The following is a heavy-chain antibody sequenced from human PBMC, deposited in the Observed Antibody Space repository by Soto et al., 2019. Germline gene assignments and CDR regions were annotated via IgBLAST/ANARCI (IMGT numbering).Heavy chain of an antibody. V-gene: IGHV3-30*18. J-gene: IGHJ4*02. CDR2: ISYDGSNK. CDR3: AKAWKLHQYIFDY. D-gene: IGHD1-1*01. CDR1: GFTFSSYG. Sequence: GGSLRLSCAASGFTFSSYGMHWVRQAPGKGLEWVAVISYDGSNKYYADSVKGRFTISRDNSKNTLYLQMNSLRAEDTAVYYCAKAWKLHQYIFDYWGQGTLVTVSS.